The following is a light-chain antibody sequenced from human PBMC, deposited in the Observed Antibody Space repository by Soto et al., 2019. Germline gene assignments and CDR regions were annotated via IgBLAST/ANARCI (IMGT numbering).Light chain of an antibody. CDR3: AAWDDSLNGVV. V-gene: IGLV1-44*01. Sequence: QSALTQPPSTSGTPGQRVTMSCSGSRSNIGSNTVNWYQQLPGAAPKLLIYSNNQRHSGVPDRFSGSKSGTSASLAISGLQSEDEADYYCAAWDDSLNGVVFGGGTKLPVL. CDR1: RSNIGSNT. CDR2: SNN. J-gene: IGLJ2*01.